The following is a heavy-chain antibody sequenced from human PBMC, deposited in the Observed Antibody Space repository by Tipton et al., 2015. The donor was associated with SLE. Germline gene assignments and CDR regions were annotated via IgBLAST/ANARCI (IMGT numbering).Heavy chain of an antibody. J-gene: IGHJ5*02. Sequence: GSLRLSCAVYGGSFSGYYWGWIRQPPGKGLEWIGSIYYSGSTYYNPSLKSRVTISVDTSKNQFSLKLSSVTAADTAVYYCARSLIAAAGTVWFDPWGQGTLVTVSS. V-gene: IGHV4-34*01. CDR2: IYYSGST. CDR1: GGSFSGYY. CDR3: ARSLIAAAGTVWFDP. D-gene: IGHD6-13*01.